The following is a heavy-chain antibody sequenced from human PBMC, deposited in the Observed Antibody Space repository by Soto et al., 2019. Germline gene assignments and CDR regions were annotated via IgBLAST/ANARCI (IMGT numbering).Heavy chain of an antibody. J-gene: IGHJ5*02. CDR3: ARGETDYWFDP. CDR2: IYYRGST. Sequence: QVQLQESGPGLVKPSQTLSLTCSVSGFPISSGGYYWSWIRQHPGKGLEWIGSIYYRGSTYYNPSLKSRITISVDTSKNQFSLKLISLTAADTAVYDGARGETDYWFDPWGQGTLVTVSS. CDR1: GFPISSGGYY. V-gene: IGHV4-31*03.